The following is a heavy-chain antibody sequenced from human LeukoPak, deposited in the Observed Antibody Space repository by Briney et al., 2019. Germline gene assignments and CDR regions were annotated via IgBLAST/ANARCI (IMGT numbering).Heavy chain of an antibody. CDR2: ISSAGST. CDR3: AKVRKGADSSGWFDCFDP. D-gene: IGHD6-19*01. J-gene: IGHJ5*02. CDR1: GFTVSSKY. Sequence: GGSLRLSCAASGFTVSSKYMNWVRQAPGKGLEWVSVISSAGSTYYADSVKGRFTISRDNSKNTLYLQMNSLRAEDTAIYYCAKVRKGADSSGWFDCFDPWGQGTLVTVSS. V-gene: IGHV3-53*01.